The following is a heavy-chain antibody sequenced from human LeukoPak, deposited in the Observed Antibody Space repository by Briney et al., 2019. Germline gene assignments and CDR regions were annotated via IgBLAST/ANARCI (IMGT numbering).Heavy chain of an antibody. D-gene: IGHD1-14*01. J-gene: IGHJ6*02. Sequence: GGSLRLSCAASGFALSSHWMSWVRQAPGKGLEWVANIKEDGSETYYLDSVKGRFTISRDNAKKSLYLEMNSLRVEDTAVYYCAREESDGIYYYGMDVWGQGTTVTVSS. V-gene: IGHV3-7*03. CDR2: IKEDGSET. CDR3: AREESDGIYYYGMDV. CDR1: GFALSSHW.